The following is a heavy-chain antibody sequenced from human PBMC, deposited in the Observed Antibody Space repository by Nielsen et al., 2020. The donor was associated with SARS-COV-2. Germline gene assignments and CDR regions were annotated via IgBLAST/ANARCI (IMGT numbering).Heavy chain of an antibody. CDR1: GFTFSSYG. CDR2: ISYDGSNK. Sequence: GESLKISCAASGFTFSSYGMHWVRQAPGKGLEWVAVISYDGSNKYYADSVKGRFTISRDNSKNTLYLQMNSLRAEDTAVYYCAMIAAAGGWDYWGQGTLVTVSS. V-gene: IGHV3-30*03. CDR3: AMIAAAGGWDY. D-gene: IGHD6-13*01. J-gene: IGHJ4*02.